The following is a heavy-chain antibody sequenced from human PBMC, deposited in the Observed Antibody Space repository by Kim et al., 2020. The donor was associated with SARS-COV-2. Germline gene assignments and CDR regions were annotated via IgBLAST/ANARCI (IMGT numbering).Heavy chain of an antibody. CDR1: GYTFTSYD. CDR2: MNPNSGNT. J-gene: IGHJ6*02. Sequence: ASVKVFCKASGYTFTSYDINWVRQATGQGLEWMGWMNPNSGNTGYAQKFQGRVTMTRNTSISTAYMELSSLRSEDTAVYYCAREFRWFGETPYGMDVWGQGTTVTVSS. D-gene: IGHD3-10*01. CDR3: AREFRWFGETPYGMDV. V-gene: IGHV1-8*01.